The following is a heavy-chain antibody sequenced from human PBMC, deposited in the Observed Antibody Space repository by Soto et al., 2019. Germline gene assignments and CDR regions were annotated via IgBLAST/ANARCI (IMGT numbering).Heavy chain of an antibody. CDR3: ARRAGRNFTGGPYDYIWGSYRHYYYYYYMDV. Sequence: GGSLRLSCAASGFTVSSNYMSWVRQAPGKGLEWVSVIYSGGSTYYADSVKGRFTISRDNSKNTLYLQMNSLRAEDTAVYYCARRAGRNFTGGPYDYIWGSYRHYYYYYYMDVWGKGTTVTVSS. J-gene: IGHJ6*03. D-gene: IGHD3-16*02. CDR1: GFTVSSNY. CDR2: IYSGGST. V-gene: IGHV3-66*04.